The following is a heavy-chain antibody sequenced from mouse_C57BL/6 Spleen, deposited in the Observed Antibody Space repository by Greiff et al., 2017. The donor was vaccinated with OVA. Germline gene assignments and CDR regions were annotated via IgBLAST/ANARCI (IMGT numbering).Heavy chain of an antibody. CDR2: INYDGSST. J-gene: IGHJ1*03. CDR1: GFTFSDYY. D-gene: IGHD4-1*01. CDR3: ARRGNWDGYFDV. V-gene: IGHV5-16*01. Sequence: EVKLVESEGGLVQPGSSMKLSCTASGFTFSDYYMAWVRQVPEKGLEWVANINYDGSSTYYLDSLKSRFIISRDNAKNILYLQMSSLKSEDTATYYCARRGNWDGYFDVWGTGTTVTVSA.